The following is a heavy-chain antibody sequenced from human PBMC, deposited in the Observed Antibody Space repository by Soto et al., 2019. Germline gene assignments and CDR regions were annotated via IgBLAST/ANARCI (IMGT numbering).Heavy chain of an antibody. Sequence: PSETLSLTCTVSGGSVSSTSYYWSWIRQPPGKGLEWIGYIHYSGSPHYNPSSQSRVTISVDTSTNHFSLELTSVTAADTAVYYCARAWELLYLDYWCQGALVTVSS. J-gene: IGHJ4*01. V-gene: IGHV4-61*01. CDR1: GGSVSSTSYY. D-gene: IGHD1-26*01. CDR3: ARAWELLYLDY. CDR2: IHYSGSP.